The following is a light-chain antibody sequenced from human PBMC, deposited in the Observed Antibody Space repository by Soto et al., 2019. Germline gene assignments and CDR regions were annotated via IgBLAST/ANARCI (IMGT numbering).Light chain of an antibody. J-gene: IGKJ4*01. CDR3: QQSYGTPLT. CDR1: QSISNY. Sequence: DMEMTQSPSSLSASVGDRVTITCRASQSISNYVNWYQHKPGKVTKLLIYAASSLQSGVPTRFSGSGSGTDFTLTINSLQPEDFATYYCQQSYGTPLTFGGGTKIEIK. CDR2: AAS. V-gene: IGKV1-39*01.